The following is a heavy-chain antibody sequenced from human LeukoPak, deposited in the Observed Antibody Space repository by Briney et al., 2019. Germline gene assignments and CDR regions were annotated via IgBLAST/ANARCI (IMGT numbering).Heavy chain of an antibody. D-gene: IGHD5-12*01. V-gene: IGHV4-59*01. CDR1: GCFISRYC. CDR3: ACRGYSGYEPDY. J-gene: IGHJ4*02. CDR2: IYYSEST. Sequence: SETLSFTRTGSGCFISRYCWSWLRQPPAKGLEWIGYIYYSESTNYNPSLKSRVTISVDTSKNQFSLKLSFVTAADTAVYYCACRGYSGYEPDYWGQGTLVTVSS.